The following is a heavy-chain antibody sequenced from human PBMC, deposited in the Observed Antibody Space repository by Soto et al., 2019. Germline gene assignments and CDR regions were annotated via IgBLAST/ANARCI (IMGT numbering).Heavy chain of an antibody. D-gene: IGHD3-10*01. J-gene: IGHJ6*02. CDR2: ISGSGGST. CDR1: GFTFSSYA. CDR3: AKALYYGSGESDYYYYGMDV. Sequence: GGSLRLSCAASGFTFSSYAMSWVRQAPGKGLEWVSAISGSGGSTYYADSVKGRFTISRDNSKNTLYLQMNSLRAEDTAVYYCAKALYYGSGESDYYYYGMDVWGQGTTVTVSS. V-gene: IGHV3-23*01.